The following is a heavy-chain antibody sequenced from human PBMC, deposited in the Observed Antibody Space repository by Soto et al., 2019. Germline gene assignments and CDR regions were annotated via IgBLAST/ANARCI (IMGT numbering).Heavy chain of an antibody. CDR3: ARIRVVPANNWFDP. Sequence: SGPTLVKPTQTLTLTCTFSGFSLSTSGMCVSWIRQPPGKALEWLARIDWDDDKYYSTSLKTRLTISKDTSKNQVVLTMTNMDPVDTATYYCARIRVVPANNWFDPWGQGTLVTVSS. CDR1: GFSLSTSGMC. CDR2: IDWDDDK. J-gene: IGHJ5*02. D-gene: IGHD2-2*01. V-gene: IGHV2-70*11.